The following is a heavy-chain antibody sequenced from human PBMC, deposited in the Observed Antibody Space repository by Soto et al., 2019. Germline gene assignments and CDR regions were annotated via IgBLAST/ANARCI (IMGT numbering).Heavy chain of an antibody. CDR2: INHSGST. J-gene: IGHJ6*02. Sequence: SETLSLTCAVYGGSFSGYYWSWIRQPPGKGLEWIGEINHSGSTNYNPSLKSRVTISVDTSKDQFSLKLSSVTAADTAVYYCARGFPAILTGYYYYYYGMDVWGQGTTVTVSS. CDR1: GGSFSGYY. CDR3: ARGFPAILTGYYYYYYGMDV. D-gene: IGHD3-9*01. V-gene: IGHV4-34*01.